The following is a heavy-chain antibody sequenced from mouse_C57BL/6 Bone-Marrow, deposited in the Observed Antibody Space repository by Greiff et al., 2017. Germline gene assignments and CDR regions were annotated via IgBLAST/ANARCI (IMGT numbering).Heavy chain of an antibody. CDR1: GYTFTSYW. J-gene: IGHJ3*01. Sequence: QVHVKQPGAELVRPGTSVKLSCKASGYTFTSYWMHWVKQRPGQGLEWIGVIDPSDSYTNYNQKFKGKATLTVDTSSSTAYMQLSSLTSEDSAVYYCAHGSGTWFAYWGQGTLVTVSA. V-gene: IGHV1-59*01. CDR3: AHGSGTWFAY. CDR2: IDPSDSYT. D-gene: IGHD3-2*02.